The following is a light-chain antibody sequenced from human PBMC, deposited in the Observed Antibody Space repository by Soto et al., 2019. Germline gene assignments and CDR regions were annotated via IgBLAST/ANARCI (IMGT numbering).Light chain of an antibody. Sequence: DIQMTQSPSTLSASVGDRVTITCRASQSISSWLAWYQQKPGKAPNLLIFDASTLESGVPDRFSGSGSGTDFTLTISRLEPEDFAVYYCQQYGSSHITFGQGTRLEI. CDR2: DAS. CDR1: QSISSW. V-gene: IGKV1-5*01. CDR3: QQYGSSHIT. J-gene: IGKJ5*01.